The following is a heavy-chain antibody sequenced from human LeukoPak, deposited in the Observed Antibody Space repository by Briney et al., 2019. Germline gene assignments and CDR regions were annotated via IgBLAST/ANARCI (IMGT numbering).Heavy chain of an antibody. Sequence: SETLSLTCAVYGGSFSGYYWSWIRQPPGKGLEWIGEINHSGSTNYNPSLKSRVTISVDTSKNQFSLKLSSVTAADTAVYYCARGRGLWFGELRNWGQGTLVTVSP. V-gene: IGHV4-34*01. J-gene: IGHJ4*02. D-gene: IGHD3-10*01. CDR2: INHSGST. CDR3: ARGRGLWFGELRN. CDR1: GGSFSGYY.